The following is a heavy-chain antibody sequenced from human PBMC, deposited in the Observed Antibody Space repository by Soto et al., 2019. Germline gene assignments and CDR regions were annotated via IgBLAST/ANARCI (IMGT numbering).Heavy chain of an antibody. CDR1: GFIFSEST. D-gene: IGHD3-16*01. Sequence: GGSLRLSCSASGFIFSESTIYWVRQVPGKGLEAISAVSTSGRSTYYADSVKDRFTISRDNSKNTLFLQMGSLRPEDTAIYYCVKQAHGLDGVDFDHWCKGTQVTVSA. CDR3: VKQAHGLDGVDFDH. CDR2: VSTSGRST. V-gene: IGHV3-64D*06. J-gene: IGHJ4*02.